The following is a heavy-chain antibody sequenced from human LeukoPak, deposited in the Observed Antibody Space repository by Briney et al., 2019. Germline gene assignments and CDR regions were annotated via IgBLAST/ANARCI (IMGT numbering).Heavy chain of an antibody. V-gene: IGHV3-9*01. CDR2: ISWNSGSI. J-gene: IGHJ1*01. CDR3: AGGLRKYFQH. Sequence: GRSLRLSCAASGFTFDDYAMHWVRQAPGKGLEWVSGISWNSGSIGYADSVKGRFTISRDNAKNSLYLQMNSLRAEDTALSKTAGGLRKYFQHWGQGTLVTVSS. D-gene: IGHD2-8*02. CDR1: GFTFDDYA.